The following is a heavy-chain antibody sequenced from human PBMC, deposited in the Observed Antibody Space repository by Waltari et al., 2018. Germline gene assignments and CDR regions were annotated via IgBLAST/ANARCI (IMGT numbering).Heavy chain of an antibody. D-gene: IGHD2-15*01. V-gene: IGHV1-69*12. CDR3: ARNVVVAATAYYYYGMDV. Sequence: QVQLVQSGAEVKKPGSSVKVSCKASGGTFSSYATSWLRQAPGQGLEWMGGIIPIFGTANYAQKFQGRVTITADESTSTAYMELSSLRSEDTAVYYCARNVVVAATAYYYYGMDVWGQGTTVTVSS. J-gene: IGHJ6*02. CDR1: GGTFSSYA. CDR2: IIPIFGTA.